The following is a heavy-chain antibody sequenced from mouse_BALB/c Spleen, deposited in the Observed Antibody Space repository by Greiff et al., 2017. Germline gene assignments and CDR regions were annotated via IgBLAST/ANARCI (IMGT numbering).Heavy chain of an antibody. CDR2: ISSGSSTI. D-gene: IGHD2-1*01. Sequence: EVQVVESGGGLVQPGGSRKLSCAASGFTFSSFGMHWVRQAPEKGLEWVAYISSGSSTIYYADTVKGRFTISRDNPKNTLFLQMTSLRSEDTAMYYCARSGGNYAYFDYWGQGTTLTVSS. CDR1: GFTFSSFG. V-gene: IGHV5-17*02. CDR3: ARSGGNYAYFDY. J-gene: IGHJ2*01.